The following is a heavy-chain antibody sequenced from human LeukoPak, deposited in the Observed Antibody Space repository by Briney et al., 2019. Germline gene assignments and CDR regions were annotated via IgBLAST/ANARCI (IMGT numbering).Heavy chain of an antibody. CDR2: IWYDGSNK. V-gene: IGHV3-33*08. Sequence: PGGSLRLSCAASGFSVSSKYMNWVRQAPGKGLEWVAVIWYDGSNKYYADSVKGRFTISRDNSKNTLYLQMNSLRAEDTAVYYCARGQLRYFTYGMDVWGQGTTVTVSS. J-gene: IGHJ6*02. CDR1: GFSVSSKY. D-gene: IGHD3-9*01. CDR3: ARGQLRYFTYGMDV.